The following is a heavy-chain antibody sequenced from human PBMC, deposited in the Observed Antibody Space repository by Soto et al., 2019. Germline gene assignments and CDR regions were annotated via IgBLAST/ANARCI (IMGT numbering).Heavy chain of an antibody. CDR3: ARDLGPFDY. V-gene: IGHV3-21*01. Sequence: EVQLVESGGGLVKPGGSLRLSCAASGFTFSSYSMNWVRQAPGKGLEWVSSISSISSYIYYADSVKGRFTISRDNAKNSLYLQMNSLRAEDTAVYYCARDLGPFDYWGQGTLVTVSS. CDR2: ISSISSYI. J-gene: IGHJ4*02. CDR1: GFTFSSYS.